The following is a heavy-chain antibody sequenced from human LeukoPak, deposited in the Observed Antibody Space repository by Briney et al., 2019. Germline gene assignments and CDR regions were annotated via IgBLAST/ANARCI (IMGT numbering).Heavy chain of an antibody. CDR3: ARGTTADAFDV. J-gene: IGHJ3*01. CDR1: GFTFSTYG. V-gene: IGHV3-30*03. D-gene: IGHD4-17*01. Sequence: GRSLRLSCAASGFTFSTYGMHWVRQAPGKGLEWVAFISYDGSNRYHADSVKGRFTISRDNSKNTLYLQMNSLRAEDTAVYFCARGTTADAFDVWGQGTVVTVSS. CDR2: ISYDGSNR.